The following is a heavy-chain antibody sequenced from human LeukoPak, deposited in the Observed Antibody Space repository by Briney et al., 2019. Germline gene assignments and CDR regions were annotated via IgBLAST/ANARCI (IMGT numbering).Heavy chain of an antibody. D-gene: IGHD3-10*01. V-gene: IGHV4-30-2*01. Sequence: SQTLSLTCAVSGGSISSGGYSWSWIRQPPGKGLEWIGYIYHSGSTYYNPSLKSRVTISVDRSKNQFSLKLSSVTAADTAVYYCARTYGSGPNWFDPWGQGTLVTVSP. CDR1: GGSISSGGYS. CDR3: ARTYGSGPNWFDP. J-gene: IGHJ5*02. CDR2: IYHSGST.